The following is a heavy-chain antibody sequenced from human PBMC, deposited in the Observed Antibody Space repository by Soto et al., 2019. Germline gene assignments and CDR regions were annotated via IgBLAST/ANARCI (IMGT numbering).Heavy chain of an antibody. D-gene: IGHD5-12*01. CDR3: AGKANIGTGLDP. V-gene: IGHV4-59*01. CDR2: IYYSGST. Sequence: SETLSLTSTVSGGSISSYYWSWIRQPPGKGLEWIGYIYYSGSTNYNPSLKSRVTISVDTSKNQFSLKLSSVTAADTAVYYLAGKANIGTGLDPGGQGTLDTGSS. J-gene: IGHJ5*02. CDR1: GGSISSYY.